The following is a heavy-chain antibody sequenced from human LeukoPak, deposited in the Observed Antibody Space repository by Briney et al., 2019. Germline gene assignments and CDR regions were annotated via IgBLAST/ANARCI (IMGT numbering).Heavy chain of an antibody. D-gene: IGHD3-10*01. V-gene: IGHV4-59*12. CDR3: ARDAGGLFDY. CDR2: IYYSGST. CDR1: GGPITSYY. Sequence: PSETLSLTCTVSGGPITSYYWSWIRQPPGKGLEWIGYIYYSGSTTYNPSLKSRVTISVDTSKNQFSLKLSSVTAADTAVYYCARDAGGLFDYWGQGTLVIVSS. J-gene: IGHJ4*02.